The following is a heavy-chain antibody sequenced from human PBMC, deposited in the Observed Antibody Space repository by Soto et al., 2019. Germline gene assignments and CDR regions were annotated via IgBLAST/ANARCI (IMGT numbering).Heavy chain of an antibody. CDR3: ARGYYDSRGQSNTFDI. CDR1: GASISSSY. V-gene: IGHV4-59*01. CDR2: VYYSGST. Sequence: SETLSLTCTVSGASISSSYWSWIRQSPGKGLEWIGFVYYSGSTNYNPSLKSRVTISVDTSKNQFSLKLTSVTAADTAVYYCARGYYDSRGQSNTFDIWGQGTMVTVSS. J-gene: IGHJ3*02. D-gene: IGHD3-22*01.